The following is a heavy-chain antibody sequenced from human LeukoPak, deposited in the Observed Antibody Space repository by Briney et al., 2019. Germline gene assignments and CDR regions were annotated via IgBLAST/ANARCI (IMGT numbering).Heavy chain of an antibody. CDR1: GGSISSSSYY. Sequence: KTSETLSLTCTVSGGSISSSSYYWGWIRQPPGKGLEWIGSIYYSGSTYYNPSLKSRVTISVDTSKNQFSLKLSSVTAADTAVYYCARVYGGNSVYYYYYYMDVWGKGTTVTVSS. CDR2: IYYSGST. D-gene: IGHD4-23*01. J-gene: IGHJ6*03. V-gene: IGHV4-39*07. CDR3: ARVYGGNSVYYYYYYMDV.